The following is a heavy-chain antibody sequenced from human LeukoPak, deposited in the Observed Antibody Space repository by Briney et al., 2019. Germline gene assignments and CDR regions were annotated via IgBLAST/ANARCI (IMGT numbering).Heavy chain of an antibody. V-gene: IGHV1-24*01. CDR3: ATDFEYSSSSGAFDI. CDR2: FDPEDGET. Sequence: GASVKVSCKASSYTLTSYGIIWVRQAPGKGLEWMGGFDPEDGETIYAQKFQGRVTMTEDTSTDTAYMELSSLRSEDTAVYYCATDFEYSSSSGAFDIWGQGTMVTVSS. CDR1: SYTLTSYG. D-gene: IGHD6-6*01. J-gene: IGHJ3*02.